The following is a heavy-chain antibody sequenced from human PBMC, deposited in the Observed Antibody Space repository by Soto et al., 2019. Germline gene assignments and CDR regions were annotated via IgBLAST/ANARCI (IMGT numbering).Heavy chain of an antibody. J-gene: IGHJ4*02. CDR2: INSDSTTT. Sequence: DVHLVESGGGLVQPGGSLRLSCAVSGFPFSTYAMHWVRQAPGKGLEWISYINSDSTTTFHADSVKGRFTVSRDNAKNSLYLQMSSLSHEDTAVYSCSRDLSHWGQGPMVTVSS. V-gene: IGHV3-48*02. CDR1: GFPFSTYA. CDR3: SRDLSH.